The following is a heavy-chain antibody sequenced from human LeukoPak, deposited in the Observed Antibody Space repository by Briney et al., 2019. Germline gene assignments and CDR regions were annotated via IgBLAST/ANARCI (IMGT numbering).Heavy chain of an antibody. CDR3: TRVGYIDEGIDY. CDR1: GFTFSNAY. CDR2: IKQDGSKK. Sequence: GGSLRLSCAASGFTFSNAYMNWVRQAPGKGLEWVANIKQDGSKKSYVDSVKGRFTISRDNAKNSLYLQMNSLRAEDTAIYYCTRVGYIDEGIDYWGQGTLVTVSS. J-gene: IGHJ4*02. D-gene: IGHD5-24*01. V-gene: IGHV3-7*04.